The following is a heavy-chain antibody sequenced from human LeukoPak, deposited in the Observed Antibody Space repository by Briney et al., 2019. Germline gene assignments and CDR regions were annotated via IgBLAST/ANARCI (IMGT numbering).Heavy chain of an antibody. J-gene: IGHJ4*02. CDR2: ISSSSRYI. CDR3: ARDLAVAGHFDY. V-gene: IGHV3-21*01. CDR1: GFTFSSYS. D-gene: IGHD6-19*01. Sequence: GGSLRLSCAASGFTFSSYSMNWVRQAPGKGLEWVSSISSSSRYIYYADSVKGRFTISRDNAKNSLYLQMNSLRAEDTAVYYCARDLAVAGHFDYWGQGTLVTVSS.